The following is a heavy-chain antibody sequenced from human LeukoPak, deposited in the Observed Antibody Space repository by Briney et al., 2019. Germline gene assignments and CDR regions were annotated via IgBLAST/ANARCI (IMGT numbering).Heavy chain of an antibody. Sequence: PGGSLRLSCAASGFTFSSYWMSWVRQAPGKGLEWVANIKQDGSEKYYVDSVKGRFAISRDNAKNSLYLQMNSLRAEDTAVYYCARDGRWLQLQGAFDIWGQGTMVTVSS. CDR2: IKQDGSEK. J-gene: IGHJ3*02. CDR3: ARDGRWLQLQGAFDI. V-gene: IGHV3-7*01. CDR1: GFTFSSYW. D-gene: IGHD5-24*01.